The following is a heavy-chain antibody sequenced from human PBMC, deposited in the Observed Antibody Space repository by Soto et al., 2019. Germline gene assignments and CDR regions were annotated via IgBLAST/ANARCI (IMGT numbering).Heavy chain of an antibody. D-gene: IGHD4-4*01. CDR2: INAYDGNT. J-gene: IGHJ6*02. Sequence: GASVKVSCKASGYSFISYGISWVRQAPGQGLEWMGWINAYDGNTKNAQKFQGRVTMTTDTSTSTVSMELRSLRSDDTAVYYCTRDFSTGPLVSPKGPGGMDVWGQGTTVTVSS. CDR1: GYSFISYG. CDR3: TRDFSTGPLVSPKGPGGMDV. V-gene: IGHV1-18*01.